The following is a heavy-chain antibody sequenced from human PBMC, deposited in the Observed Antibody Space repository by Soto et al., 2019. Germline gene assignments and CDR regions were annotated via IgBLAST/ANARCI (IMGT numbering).Heavy chain of an antibody. J-gene: IGHJ4*02. CDR2: ISDDGRND. D-gene: IGHD2-15*01. V-gene: IGHV3-30*01. Sequence: GGSLRLSCAASGFSVTDYTMYWVRQAPGKGLEWVAIISDDGRNDYYADSVRGRFTISRDNSRNTLHLQMNSMRDEDTALYDCARDRVLVFCSGGSCGILDYGGQGAPVTVSS. CDR3: ARDRVLVFCSGGSCGILDY. CDR1: GFSVTDYT.